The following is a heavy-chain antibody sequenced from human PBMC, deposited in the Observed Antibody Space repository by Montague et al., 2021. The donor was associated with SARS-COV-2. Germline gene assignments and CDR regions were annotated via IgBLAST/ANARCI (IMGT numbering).Heavy chain of an antibody. Sequence: SETLSLTCTVSGDSIRSTTFYWGWIRQSPGKGLEWIGYIYEGDTTXYTPSLKSRVAISLDTPNNQFSLKMTSLIVADTAIYYCVTPGKTAVAGQFDYWGPGILVTVSS. J-gene: IGHJ4*02. D-gene: IGHD6-19*01. CDR2: IYEGDTT. CDR3: VTPGKTAVAGQFDY. V-gene: IGHV4-39*07. CDR1: GDSIRSTTFY.